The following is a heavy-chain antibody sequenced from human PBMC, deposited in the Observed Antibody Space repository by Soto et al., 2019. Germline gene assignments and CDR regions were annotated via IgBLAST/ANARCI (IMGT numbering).Heavy chain of an antibody. J-gene: IGHJ6*02. V-gene: IGHV5-51*01. CDR2: IYPGDSDT. CDR3: ARQLSIAVAGYYYYYGMDV. Sequence: PGESLKISCKGSGYSFTSYWIGWVRQMPGKGLGWMGIIYPGDSDTRYSPSFQGQVTISADKSISTAYLQWSSLKASDTAMYYCARQLSIAVAGYYYYYGMDVWGQGTTVTVSS. D-gene: IGHD6-19*01. CDR1: GYSFTSYW.